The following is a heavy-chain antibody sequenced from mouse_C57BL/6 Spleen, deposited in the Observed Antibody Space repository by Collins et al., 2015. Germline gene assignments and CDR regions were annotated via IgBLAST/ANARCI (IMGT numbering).Heavy chain of an antibody. V-gene: IGHV1-53*01. Sequence: QVQLQQPGTELVKPGASVKLSCKASGYTFTSYWMHWVKQRPGQGLEWIGNINPSNGGTNYNEKFKSKATLTVDKSSSTAYMQLSSLTSEDSAVYYCARMGGVYYYGSRISHFDYWGQGTTLTVSS. CDR3: ARMGGVYYYGSRISHFDY. D-gene: IGHD1-1*01. CDR1: GYTFTSYW. CDR2: INPSNGGT. J-gene: IGHJ2*01.